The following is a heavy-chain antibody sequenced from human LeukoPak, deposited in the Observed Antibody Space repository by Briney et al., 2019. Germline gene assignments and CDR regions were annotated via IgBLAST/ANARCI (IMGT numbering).Heavy chain of an antibody. J-gene: IGHJ4*02. CDR3: ARDSRGGSLDY. V-gene: IGHV1-2*02. Sequence: GASVKVSCKASGGTFSSYAISWVRQAPGQGLEWMGWINPNSGGTNYAQKFQGRVTMTRDTSISTAYMELSRLRSDDTAVYYCARDSRGGSLDYWGQGTLVTVSS. CDR1: GGTFSSYA. CDR2: INPNSGGT. D-gene: IGHD2-15*01.